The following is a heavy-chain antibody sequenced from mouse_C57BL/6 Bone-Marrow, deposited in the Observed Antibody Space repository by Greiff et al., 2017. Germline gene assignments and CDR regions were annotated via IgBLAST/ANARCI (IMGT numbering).Heavy chain of an antibody. J-gene: IGHJ1*03. CDR3: ASGYYGSSRYWYFDV. Sequence: QVQLKESGPELVKPGASVKISCKASGYTFTDYYINWVKQRPGQGLEWIGWIFPGSGSTYYNETFKGKATLTVDKSSRTVYLLLSSLTSEDSAVYCGASGYYGSSRYWYFDVWGTGTTVTVAS. V-gene: IGHV1-75*01. D-gene: IGHD1-1*01. CDR2: IFPGSGST. CDR1: GYTFTDYY.